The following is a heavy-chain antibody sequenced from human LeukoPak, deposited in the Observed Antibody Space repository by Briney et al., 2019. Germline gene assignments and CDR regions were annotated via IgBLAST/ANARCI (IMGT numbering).Heavy chain of an antibody. J-gene: IGHJ4*02. V-gene: IGHV3-53*01. CDR2: IYSGGST. Sequence: PGGSLRLSCAASGFTVSSNYMSWVRQAPGKGLEWVSVIYSGGSTYYADSVKGRFTISRDNSKNTLYLQMNSLRAEDMAVYYCARETYYYDSSGYYFRDYWGQGTLVTVSS. D-gene: IGHD3-22*01. CDR1: GFTVSSNY. CDR3: ARETYYYDSSGYYFRDY.